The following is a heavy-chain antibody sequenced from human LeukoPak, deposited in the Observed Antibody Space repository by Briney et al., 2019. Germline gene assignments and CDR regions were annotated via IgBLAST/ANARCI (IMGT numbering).Heavy chain of an antibody. CDR3: ARESIGGYGFDY. D-gene: IGHD6-25*01. CDR1: GYMFTSHG. Sequence: ASVKVSCKSSGYMFTSHGIHWLRQAPGQGLEWMGWISAQNGNTNYMQQFLGRVTMTRDTSASTVYMELRSLKSDDTAVYYCARESIGGYGFDYWGQGTPVTVAS. V-gene: IGHV1-18*01. J-gene: IGHJ4*02. CDR2: ISAQNGNT.